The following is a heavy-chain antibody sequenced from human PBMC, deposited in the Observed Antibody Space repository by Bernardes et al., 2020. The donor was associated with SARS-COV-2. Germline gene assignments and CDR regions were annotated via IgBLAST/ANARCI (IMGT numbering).Heavy chain of an antibody. Sequence: SETLSLTCAVYGGSFSGYYWSWIRQPPGKGLEWIGEINHSGSTNYNPSLKSRVTISVDTSKNQFSLKLSSVTDADTAVYYCARGREEWLFPEYNWFDPWGQGTLVTVSS. V-gene: IGHV4-34*01. CDR2: INHSGST. D-gene: IGHD3-3*01. CDR3: ARGREEWLFPEYNWFDP. J-gene: IGHJ5*02. CDR1: GGSFSGYY.